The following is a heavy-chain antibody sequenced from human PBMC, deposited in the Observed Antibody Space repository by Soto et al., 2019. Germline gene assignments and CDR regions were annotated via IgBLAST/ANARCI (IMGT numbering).Heavy chain of an antibody. J-gene: IGHJ6*02. CDR3: ACTEPTPYYYYGMDV. Sequence: PGGSLRLSCAASGFTFSSYSMNWVRQAPGKGLEWVSYISSSSTIYYADSVKGRFTISRDNAKNSLYLQMNSLRDEDTAVYYCACTEPTPYYYYGMDVWGQGTTVTVSS. D-gene: IGHD1-1*01. CDR2: ISSSSTI. V-gene: IGHV3-48*02. CDR1: GFTFSSYS.